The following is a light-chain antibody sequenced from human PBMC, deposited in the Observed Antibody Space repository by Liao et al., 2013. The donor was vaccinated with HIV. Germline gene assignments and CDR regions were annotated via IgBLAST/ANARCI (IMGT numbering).Light chain of an antibody. V-gene: IGLV3-21*01. CDR1: NIGSKS. CDR3: QAWDSSTAWGV. J-gene: IGLJ1*01. Sequence: SYVLTQPPSVSVAPGKTARITCGGNNIGSKSVHWYQQKPGQSPVLVIYQDSKRPSGIPERFSGSNSGNTATLTISGTQAMDEADYYCQAWDSSTAWGVFGTGTKVTVL. CDR2: QDS.